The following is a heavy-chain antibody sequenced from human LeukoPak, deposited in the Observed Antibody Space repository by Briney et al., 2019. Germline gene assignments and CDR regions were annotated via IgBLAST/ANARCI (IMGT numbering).Heavy chain of an antibody. CDR3: ARDSRTVGATTIDY. CDR1: GGSISSYY. CDR2: INYSWKT. J-gene: IGHJ4*02. V-gene: IGHV4-59*12. Sequence: SETLSLTCTVSGGSISSYYWGWIRQPPGKGLEWIGNINYSWKTYYNPSLKSRVTISADTSKNQFSLRMSSVTAADTAVYYCARDSRTVGATTIDYWGQGTLVTVSS. D-gene: IGHD1-26*01.